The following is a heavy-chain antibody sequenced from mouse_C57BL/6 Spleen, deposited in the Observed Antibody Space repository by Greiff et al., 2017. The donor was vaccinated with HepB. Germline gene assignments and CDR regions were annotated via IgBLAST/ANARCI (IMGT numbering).Heavy chain of an antibody. Sequence: VKLVESGPGLVQPSQSLSITCTVSGFSLTSYGVHWVRQSPGKGLEWLGVIWSGGSTDYNAAFISRLSISKDNSKSQVFFKMNSLQADDTAIYYCASYGSSYPAYAMDYWGQGTSVTVSS. CDR3: ASYGSSYPAYAMDY. J-gene: IGHJ4*01. CDR1: GFSLTSYG. CDR2: IWSGGST. D-gene: IGHD1-1*01. V-gene: IGHV2-2*01.